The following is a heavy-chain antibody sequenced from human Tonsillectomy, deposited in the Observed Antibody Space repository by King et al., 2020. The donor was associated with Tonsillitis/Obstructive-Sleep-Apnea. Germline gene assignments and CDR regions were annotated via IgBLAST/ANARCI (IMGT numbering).Heavy chain of an antibody. Sequence: VQLVESGGGVVQPGRSLRLSCAASGFTFSSYDMHWVRQAPGKGLEWVAVIWYDGSNKYYAESVKGRFTISRDNSKNTLYLQMNSLRAEDTAVYYCASEGSDYGDYRDPGNYYYYYYMDVWGKGTTVTVSS. CDR1: GFTFSSYD. V-gene: IGHV3-33*01. D-gene: IGHD4-17*01. J-gene: IGHJ6*03. CDR3: ASEGSDYGDYRDPGNYYYYYYMDV. CDR2: IWYDGSNK.